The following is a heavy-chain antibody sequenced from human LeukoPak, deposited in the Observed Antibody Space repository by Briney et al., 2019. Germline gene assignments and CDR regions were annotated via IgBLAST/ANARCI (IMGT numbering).Heavy chain of an antibody. V-gene: IGHV1-2*02. CDR1: GYIFTGYY. CDR3: ARMMTPRHYYDRSGYYYGAFDI. Sequence: ASVKVSCKASGYIFTGYYMHWVRQAPGQGLEWMGWINPNSGDTNYAQKFQGRVTMTRDTSTSTAYMELRSLRSDDTAVYYCARMMTPRHYYDRSGYYYGAFDIWGQGTMVTVSS. CDR2: INPNSGDT. D-gene: IGHD3-22*01. J-gene: IGHJ3*02.